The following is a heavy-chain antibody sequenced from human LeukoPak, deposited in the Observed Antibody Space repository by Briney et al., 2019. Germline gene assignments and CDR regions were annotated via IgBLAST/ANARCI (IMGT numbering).Heavy chain of an antibody. Sequence: ASVKVSCKASGYTFTSYDIHGMRQATGQGLEWMGWMNPNSGNTGYAQKFQDRVTMTRNTSINTAYMELSSLRSEDMAVYYCARGFRDSSGREPDYWGQGTLVTVSS. J-gene: IGHJ4*02. CDR3: ARGFRDSSGREPDY. CDR1: GYTFTSYD. CDR2: MNPNSGNT. D-gene: IGHD3-22*01. V-gene: IGHV1-8*01.